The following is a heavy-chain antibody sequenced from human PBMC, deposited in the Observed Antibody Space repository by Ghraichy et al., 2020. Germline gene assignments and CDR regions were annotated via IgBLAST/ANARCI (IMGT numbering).Heavy chain of an antibody. J-gene: IGHJ3*02. CDR3: ARAVDTATQNRAFDI. D-gene: IGHD5-18*01. V-gene: IGHV4-59*01. CDR1: GGSISSYY. CDR2: IYYSGST. Sequence: SETLSITCTVSGGSISSYYWSWIRQPPGKGLEWIGYIYYSGSTNYNPSLKSRVTISVDTSKNQFSLKLSSVTAADTAVYYCARAVDTATQNRAFDIWGQGTRVTVSS.